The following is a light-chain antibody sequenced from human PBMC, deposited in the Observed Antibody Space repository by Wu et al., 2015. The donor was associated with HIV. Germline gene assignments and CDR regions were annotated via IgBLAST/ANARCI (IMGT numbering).Light chain of an antibody. CDR2: GAS. V-gene: IGKV3-15*01. CDR1: QSVRRD. J-gene: IGKJ1*01. CDR3: QQYNKRPPWT. Sequence: EIVMTQSPATLSVSPGESTTLSCRASQSVRRDLAWYQQKPGQAPRLLIYGASTRATGIPARFSGSGSGTEFTLTISSMQSEDSAVYYCQQYNKRPPWTFGQGTKGEIK.